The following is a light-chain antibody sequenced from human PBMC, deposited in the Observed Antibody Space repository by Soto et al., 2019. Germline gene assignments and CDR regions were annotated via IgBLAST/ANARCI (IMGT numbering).Light chain of an antibody. Sequence: EIVMTQSPATLSVSPGERATLSCRASQSVSSNLAWYQQKPGQAPRLLIYGASTRATGIPARFSGSGSWTEFTLTISSRQSADCAVYYCQQYNNWPHPLTFGGGTKGEIK. J-gene: IGKJ4*01. CDR1: QSVSSN. V-gene: IGKV3-15*01. CDR3: QQYNNWPHPLT. CDR2: GAS.